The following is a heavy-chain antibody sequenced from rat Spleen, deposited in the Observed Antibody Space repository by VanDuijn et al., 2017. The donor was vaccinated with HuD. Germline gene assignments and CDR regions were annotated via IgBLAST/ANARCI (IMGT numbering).Heavy chain of an antibody. J-gene: IGHJ4*01. V-gene: IGHV3-1*01. D-gene: IGHD1-10*01. Sequence: EVQLQESGPGLVKPSQSLSLTCSVTGYSITSNYWVWIRKFPGNKMEWIGHISYSGSTRYNPSLKSRISITRDTSKNQFFLQLNSVTTEDTATYYCVRSRYNNYVMDAWGQGVSVTVSA. CDR1: GYSITSNY. CDR2: ISYSGST. CDR3: VRSRYNNYVMDA.